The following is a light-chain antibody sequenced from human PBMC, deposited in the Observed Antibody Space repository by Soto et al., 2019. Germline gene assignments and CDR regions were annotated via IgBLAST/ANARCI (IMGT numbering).Light chain of an antibody. J-gene: IGKJ5*01. CDR2: EAS. Sequence: DIQMTQSPATLSASVGDSVTITCRASQSSSRWLTWYQQKPWKDPKLLIYEASSLESGVPSRFSGSGSGTEFTLNISGLQPDDFATYYCQQFNSYPITFGQGTRLEIK. V-gene: IGKV1-5*01. CDR1: QSSSRW. CDR3: QQFNSYPIT.